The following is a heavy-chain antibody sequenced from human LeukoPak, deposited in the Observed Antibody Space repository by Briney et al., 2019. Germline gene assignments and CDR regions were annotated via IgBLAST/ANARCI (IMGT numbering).Heavy chain of an antibody. CDR3: AKLSIAADGGYYYGMDV. CDR1: GVPISSYY. CDR2: NYYSGSS. J-gene: IGHJ6*02. V-gene: IGHV4-59*08. Sequence: PSETLSLTFTVPGVPISSYYRNWIRQPPGKGLEWIGYNYYSGSSNYNPSLKSRVTISVATSKNQFSLKLSSVTAADTAVYYCAKLSIAADGGYYYGMDVWGQGTTVTVSS. D-gene: IGHD6-13*01.